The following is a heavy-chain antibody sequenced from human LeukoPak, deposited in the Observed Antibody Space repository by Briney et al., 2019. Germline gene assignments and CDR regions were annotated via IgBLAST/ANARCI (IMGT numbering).Heavy chain of an antibody. CDR3: ARSTAGCSGGSCYRTFDI. V-gene: IGHV1-2*02. J-gene: IGHJ3*02. Sequence: ASVKVSCKASGYTFTGYYMHWVRQAPGQGLEWMGWINPNSGGTNYAQKFQGRVTMTRDTSISTAYMELSSLRSEDTAVYYCARSTAGCSGGSCYRTFDIWGQGTMVTVSS. D-gene: IGHD2-15*01. CDR2: INPNSGGT. CDR1: GYTFTGYY.